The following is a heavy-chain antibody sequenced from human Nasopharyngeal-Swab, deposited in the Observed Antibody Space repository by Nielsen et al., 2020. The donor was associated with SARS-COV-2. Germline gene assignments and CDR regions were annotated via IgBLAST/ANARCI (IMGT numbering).Heavy chain of an antibody. CDR2: IYYSGST. J-gene: IGHJ2*01. D-gene: IGHD3-9*01. Sequence: PGKGLEWIGSIYYSGSTYYNPSLKSRVTISVDTSKNQFSLKLSSVTAADTAVYYCARDIRTYDILTGYSLGYFDLWGRGTLVTVSS. CDR3: ARDIRTYDILTGYSLGYFDL. V-gene: IGHV4-39*07.